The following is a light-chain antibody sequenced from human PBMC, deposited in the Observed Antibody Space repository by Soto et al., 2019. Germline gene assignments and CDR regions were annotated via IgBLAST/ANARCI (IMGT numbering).Light chain of an antibody. CDR2: DVT. J-gene: IGLJ2*01. CDR3: SSYAGSNIPVL. Sequence: QSVLTQPPSASGSPGQSVTISFTGTSSDVGGYNFVSWYQQHPGNAPKLMIYDVTERPSGVPDRFSGYKSGNTAALTVSGLQGEDEADYYCSSYAGSNIPVLFGGGTKVTVL. CDR1: SSDVGGYNF. V-gene: IGLV2-8*01.